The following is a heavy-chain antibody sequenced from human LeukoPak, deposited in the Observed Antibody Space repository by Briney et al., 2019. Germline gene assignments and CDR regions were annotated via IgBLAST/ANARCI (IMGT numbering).Heavy chain of an antibody. CDR1: GYSISIGYY. V-gene: IGHV4-38-2*02. CDR3: ARGPYSYDSSGAFDI. CDR2: VYHSGST. J-gene: IGHJ3*02. D-gene: IGHD3-22*01. Sequence: PSETLSLTCTVSGYSISIGYYWGWIRQPPGKGLEWIGSVYHSGSTYYNPSLKSRVTISVDTSKNQFSLKLSSVTAADTAVYFCARGPYSYDSSGAFDIWGQGTMVTVSS.